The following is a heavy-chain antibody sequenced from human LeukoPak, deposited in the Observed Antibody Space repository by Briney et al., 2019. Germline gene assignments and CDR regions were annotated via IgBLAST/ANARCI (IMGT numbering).Heavy chain of an antibody. CDR2: IYYSGSN. CDR3: ATHMPLIAAVLTGAFDI. CDR1: GGSISSSNFY. Sequence: SETLSLTCTVSGGSISSSNFYWVWLRQPPGKGLEGIGYIYYSGSNYYNPSLMSRVTISLEASTNQFSLKLSTVTAADAAAYYCATHMPLIAAVLTGAFDIWGQGKMVTVSS. D-gene: IGHD6-13*01. V-gene: IGHV4-39*01. J-gene: IGHJ3*02.